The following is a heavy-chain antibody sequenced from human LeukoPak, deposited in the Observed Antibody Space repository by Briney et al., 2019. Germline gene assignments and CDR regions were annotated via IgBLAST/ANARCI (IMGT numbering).Heavy chain of an antibody. CDR2: IYYSGST. Sequence: SETLSLTCTVSGGSISSYYWSWIRQPPGKGLEWIGYIYYSGSTNYNPSLKSRVTISVDTSKNQFSLKLSSVTAADTAVYYCAWFDFWSGYRWGQGTLVTVSS. D-gene: IGHD3-3*01. CDR3: AWFDFWSGYR. V-gene: IGHV4-59*01. J-gene: IGHJ4*02. CDR1: GGSISSYY.